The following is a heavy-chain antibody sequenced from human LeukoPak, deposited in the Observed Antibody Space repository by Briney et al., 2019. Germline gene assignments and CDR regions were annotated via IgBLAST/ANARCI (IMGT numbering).Heavy chain of an antibody. CDR3: ARKTTVANRDLFDY. D-gene: IGHD4-23*01. J-gene: IGHJ4*02. Sequence: GGSLRLSCAASGFSFSTYWMSWGRQAPGKGLEWVASIKEDGSEEYYVDSVKGRFTISRDNAKNSLYLQMNSLRAEDTAVYYWARKTTVANRDLFDYWGQGTLVPVSS. V-gene: IGHV3-7*01. CDR2: IKEDGSEE. CDR1: GFSFSTYW.